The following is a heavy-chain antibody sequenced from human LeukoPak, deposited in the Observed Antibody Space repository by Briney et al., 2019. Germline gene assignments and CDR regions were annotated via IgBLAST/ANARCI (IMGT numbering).Heavy chain of an antibody. J-gene: IGHJ5*02. Sequence: ASVKVSCKASGYTFTSYAMHWVRQAPGQRLEWMGWINAGNGNTKYSQKFQGRVTVTRDTSASTAYMELSSLRSEDTAVYYCARGAQLHDSVNWFDPWGQGTLVTVSS. CDR1: GYTFTSYA. D-gene: IGHD2-2*01. CDR3: ARGAQLHDSVNWFDP. CDR2: INAGNGNT. V-gene: IGHV1-3*01.